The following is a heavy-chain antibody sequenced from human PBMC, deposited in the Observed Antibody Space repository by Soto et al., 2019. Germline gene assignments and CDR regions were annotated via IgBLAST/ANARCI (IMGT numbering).Heavy chain of an antibody. J-gene: IGHJ4*02. V-gene: IGHV1-3*01. CDR1: GYTFTSYA. Sequence: QVQLVQSGAEVQKHGASVKVSCKASGYTFTSYAMHWVRQAPGQRLEWMGWINAGNGNTKYSQRFQGRVTITRNTSASTAYMELSSLRCEDTDVYYCARSYYIKQGLLHGYWGQGTLVTVSA. D-gene: IGHD6-19*01. CDR3: ARSYYIKQGLLHGY. CDR2: INAGNGNT.